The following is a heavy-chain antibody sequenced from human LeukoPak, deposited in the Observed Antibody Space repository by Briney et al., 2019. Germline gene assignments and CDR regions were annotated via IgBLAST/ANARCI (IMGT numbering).Heavy chain of an antibody. CDR1: GGSFSGYY. Sequence: PSETLSLTCAVYGGSFSGYYWSWIRQPPGKGLEWIGEINHSGSTNYNPSLKSRVTISVDTSKNQFSLKLGSVTAADTAVHYCARHYRFTEMAPQFFDYWGQGTLVTVSS. J-gene: IGHJ4*02. CDR2: INHSGST. V-gene: IGHV4-34*01. D-gene: IGHD5-24*01. CDR3: ARHYRFTEMAPQFFDY.